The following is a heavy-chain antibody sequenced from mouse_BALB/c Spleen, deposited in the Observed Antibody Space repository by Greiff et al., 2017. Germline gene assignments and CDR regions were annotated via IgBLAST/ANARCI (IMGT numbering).Heavy chain of an antibody. J-gene: IGHJ3*01. CDR1: GYTFTSYW. V-gene: IGHV1-69*02. CDR3: TRDGY. D-gene: IGHD1-2*01. CDR2: IYPSDSYT. Sequence: QVQLQQPGAELVKPGTSVKMSCKASGYTFTSYWMHWVKQRPGQGLEWIGNIYPSDSYTNYNQKFKDKATLTVDKSSSTAYMQLSSPTSEDSAVYYCTRDGYWGQGTLVTVSA.